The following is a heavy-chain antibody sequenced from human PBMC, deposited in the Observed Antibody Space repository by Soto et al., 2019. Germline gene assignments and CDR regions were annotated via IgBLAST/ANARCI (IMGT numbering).Heavy chain of an antibody. Sequence: ASVKVSCKASGYTFTSYDINWVRQATGQGLEWMGWMNPNSGNTGYAQKFQGRVTMTRNTSISTAYMELSSLRSEDTAVYYCARGLRFLEWLTKYYYYGMDVWGQGTTVTV. V-gene: IGHV1-8*01. CDR1: GYTFTSYD. J-gene: IGHJ6*02. CDR3: ARGLRFLEWLTKYYYYGMDV. D-gene: IGHD3-3*01. CDR2: MNPNSGNT.